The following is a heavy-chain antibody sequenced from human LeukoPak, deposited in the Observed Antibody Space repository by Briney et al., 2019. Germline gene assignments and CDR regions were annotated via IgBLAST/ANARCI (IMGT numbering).Heavy chain of an antibody. CDR1: GGNFSSYA. Sequence: SVKVSCKASGGNFSSYAIAWVRQGPGQGLEWMGGVIPIFGTANYAQKFQGRVTITTDESTSTACMELSSLRSEDTAVYYCAISRLQSIYYYYIDVWGKGTTVTVSS. J-gene: IGHJ6*03. D-gene: IGHD4-11*01. CDR2: VIPIFGTA. V-gene: IGHV1-69*05. CDR3: AISRLQSIYYYYIDV.